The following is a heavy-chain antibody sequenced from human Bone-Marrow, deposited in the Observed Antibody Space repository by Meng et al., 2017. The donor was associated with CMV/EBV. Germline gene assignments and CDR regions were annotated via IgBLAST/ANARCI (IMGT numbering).Heavy chain of an antibody. Sequence: QVHLQQWGTGLLKPSETLSLPCTVYGASFSEYYRTWIRRPPGKGLEWIGEIKHRGATNYNPSLKSRVTISLDTSKSQISLMLTSVTAADMAMYFCARGPTGSGWSFDLWGQGTLVTVSS. V-gene: IGHV4-34*02. CDR1: GASFSEYY. CDR2: IKHRGAT. J-gene: IGHJ5*02. D-gene: IGHD6-19*01. CDR3: ARGPTGSGWSFDL.